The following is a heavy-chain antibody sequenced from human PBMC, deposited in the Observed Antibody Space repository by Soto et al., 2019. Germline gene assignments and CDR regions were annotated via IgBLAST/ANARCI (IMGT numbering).Heavy chain of an antibody. D-gene: IGHD3-10*01. J-gene: IGHJ5*02. CDR2: IDPSDSYT. CDR3: ARHVFLYYYGSGSENWFDP. Sequence: PGESLKISCKGSGYSFTSYWISWVRQMPGKGLEWMGRIDPSDSYTNYSPSFQGHVTISADKSISTAYLQWSSLKASDTAMYYCARHVFLYYYGSGSENWFDPWGQGTLVTVS. CDR1: GYSFTSYW. V-gene: IGHV5-10-1*01.